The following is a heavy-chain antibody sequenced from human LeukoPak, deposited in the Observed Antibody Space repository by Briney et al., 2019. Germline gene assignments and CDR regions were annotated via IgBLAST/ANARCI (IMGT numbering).Heavy chain of an antibody. CDR1: GFTSSSYW. CDR3: ASHGGPLDAFDI. V-gene: IGHV3-7*01. CDR2: IKQDGSEK. Sequence: GGSLRLSCAASGFTSSSYWMSWVRQAPGKGLEWVANIKQDGSEKYYVDSVKGRFTISRDNAKNSLYLQMNSLRAEDTAVYYCASHGGPLDAFDIWGQGTMVTVSS. J-gene: IGHJ3*02. D-gene: IGHD3-16*01.